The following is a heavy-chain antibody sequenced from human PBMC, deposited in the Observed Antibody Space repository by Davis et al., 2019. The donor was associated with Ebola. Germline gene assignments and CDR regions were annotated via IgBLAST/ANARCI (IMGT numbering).Heavy chain of an antibody. D-gene: IGHD3-10*01. CDR3: AKRLSLLLNYGMDV. J-gene: IGHJ6*04. CDR2: ISGSGGST. CDR1: GFTFSSYA. V-gene: IGHV3-23*01. Sequence: PGGSLRLSCAASGFTFSSYAMSWVRQAPGKGLEWVSAISGSGGSTYYADSVKGRFTISRDNSKNTLYLQMNSLRAEDTAVYYCAKRLSLLLNYGMDVWGKGTTVTVSS.